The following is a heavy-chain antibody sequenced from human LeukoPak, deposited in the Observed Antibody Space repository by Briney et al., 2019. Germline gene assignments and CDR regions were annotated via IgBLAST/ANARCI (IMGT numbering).Heavy chain of an antibody. D-gene: IGHD3-10*01. CDR2: ISGSGGST. CDR1: GFTFSSYG. CDR3: AKPSNYYGSGSYFDY. V-gene: IGHV3-23*01. J-gene: IGHJ4*02. Sequence: GGSPRLSCAASGFTFSSYGMSWVRQAPGKGLEWVSAISGSGGSTYYADSVKGRFTISRDNSKNTLYLQMNSLRAEDTAVYYCAKPSNYYGSGSYFDYWGQGTLVTVSS.